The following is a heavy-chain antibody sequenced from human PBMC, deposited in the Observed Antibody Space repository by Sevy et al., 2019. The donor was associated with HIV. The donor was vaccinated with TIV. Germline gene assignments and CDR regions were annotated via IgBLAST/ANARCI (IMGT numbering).Heavy chain of an antibody. CDR2: IFYSGSA. V-gene: IGHV4-59*08. CDR1: GGSINSYY. J-gene: IGHJ4*02. CDR3: ARHRVAAVGTGSFDY. Sequence: SETLSLTCTVSGGSINSYYWSWIRQPPGKGLEWIGYIFYSGSAKYNPALNSRVTVSVDTSKNQFSLRLTSVTAADTAVYYCARHRVAAVGTGSFDYWGQGTLVTVSS. D-gene: IGHD6-13*01.